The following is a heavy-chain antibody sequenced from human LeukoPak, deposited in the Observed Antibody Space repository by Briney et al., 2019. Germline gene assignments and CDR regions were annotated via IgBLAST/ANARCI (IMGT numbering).Heavy chain of an antibody. V-gene: IGHV3-23*01. Sequence: GGSLRLSCAVSGFTFSNYAMTWVRQDPAKGLEGVSEITGSGNSTYYADSVKGRFTISRDNSKNTLYLQMNSLRAEDTAVYYCARELFDFDYWGQGTLVTVSS. J-gene: IGHJ4*02. CDR3: ARELFDFDY. CDR1: GFTFSNYA. D-gene: IGHD3-10*01. CDR2: ITGSGNST.